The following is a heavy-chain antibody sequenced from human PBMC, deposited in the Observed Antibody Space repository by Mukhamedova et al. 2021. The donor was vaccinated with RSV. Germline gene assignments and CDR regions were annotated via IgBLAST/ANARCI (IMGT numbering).Heavy chain of an antibody. Sequence: SYISSSGSAMYYADSVKGRFTISRDNAKNSLYLQMNSLRAEDTAVYYCARRGIPTRFFDLWGRGSLVTVSS. CDR3: ARRGIPTRFFDL. V-gene: IGHV3-11*04. D-gene: IGHD2-21*01. J-gene: IGHJ2*01. CDR2: ISSSGSAM.